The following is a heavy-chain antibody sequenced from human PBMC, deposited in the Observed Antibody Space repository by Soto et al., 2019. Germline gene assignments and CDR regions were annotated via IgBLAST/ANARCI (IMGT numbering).Heavy chain of an antibody. Sequence: ASVKVSCKASGGTFSSYAISWVRQAPGQGLEWMGGIIPIFGTANYAQKFQGRVTITADESTSTAYMELSSLRSEDTAVYYCAREVGYCSSTSCYYYYYGMDVWGQGTTVTVS. J-gene: IGHJ6*02. CDR2: IIPIFGTA. D-gene: IGHD2-2*01. V-gene: IGHV1-69*13. CDR1: GGTFSSYA. CDR3: AREVGYCSSTSCYYYYYGMDV.